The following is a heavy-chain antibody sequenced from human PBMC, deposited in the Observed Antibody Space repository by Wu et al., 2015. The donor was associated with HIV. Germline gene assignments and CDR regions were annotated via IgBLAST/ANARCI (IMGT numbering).Heavy chain of an antibody. CDR2: MNPNSENT. Sequence: QVQLVQSGAEVKKPGASVKVSCRASGYTFNTYDINWVRQATGQGLEWMGWMNPNSENTGYAQKFQGRVTMTRDTSISTAYMELSSLRSEDTAVYYCARGGGDYVGWFDPGAREPWSPSPQ. J-gene: IGHJ5*02. CDR1: GYTFNTYD. V-gene: IGHV1-8*01. CDR3: ARGGGDYVGWFDP. D-gene: IGHD4-17*01.